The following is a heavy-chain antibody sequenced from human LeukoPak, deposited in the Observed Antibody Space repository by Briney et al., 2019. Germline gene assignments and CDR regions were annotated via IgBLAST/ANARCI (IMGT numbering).Heavy chain of an antibody. J-gene: IGHJ6*03. V-gene: IGHV4-4*07. D-gene: IGHD6-19*01. CDR2: IYTSGST. Sequence: SETLSLTCTVSGGSISSYYWSWIRQPAGKGLEWIGRIYTSGSTNYNPSLKSRVTMSVDTSKNQFSLKLSSVTAADTAVYYCARVPLAVAGTNYYYYYMDVWGKGATVTVSS. CDR3: ARVPLAVAGTNYYYYYMDV. CDR1: GGSISSYY.